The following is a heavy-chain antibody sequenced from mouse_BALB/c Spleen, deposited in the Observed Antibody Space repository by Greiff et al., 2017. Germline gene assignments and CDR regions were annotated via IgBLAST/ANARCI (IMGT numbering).Heavy chain of an antibody. CDR1: GFTFSSFG. V-gene: IGHV5-17*02. CDR2: ISSGSSTI. CDR3: ARSNYFYAMDY. J-gene: IGHJ4*01. D-gene: IGHD1-1*01. Sequence: EVKLVESGGGLVQPGGSRKLSCAASGFTFSSFGMHWVRQAPEKGLEWVAYISSGSSTIYYADTVKGRFTISRDNPKNTLFLHMTSLRSEDTAMYYCARSNYFYAMDYWGQGTSVTVSS.